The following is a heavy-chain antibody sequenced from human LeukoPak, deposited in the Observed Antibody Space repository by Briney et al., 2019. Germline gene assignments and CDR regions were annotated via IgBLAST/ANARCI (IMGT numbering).Heavy chain of an antibody. J-gene: IGHJ4*02. CDR3: ARDIWFGELCYFDY. V-gene: IGHV3-30-3*01. D-gene: IGHD3-10*01. CDR2: ISYDGSNK. CDR1: RFTFSNYA. Sequence: PGGSLRLSCAASRFTFSNYAMHWVRQAPGKGLEWVAVISYDGSNKYYADSVKGRFTISRDNSKNTLYLQMNSLRAEDTAVYYCARDIWFGELCYFDYWGQGTLVTVSS.